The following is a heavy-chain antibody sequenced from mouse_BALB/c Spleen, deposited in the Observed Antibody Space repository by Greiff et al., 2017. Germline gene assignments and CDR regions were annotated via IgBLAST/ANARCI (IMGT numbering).Heavy chain of an antibody. V-gene: IGHV3-2*02. CDR1: GYSITSDYA. D-gene: IGHD1-1*01. CDR3: ARGTTVVERYFDV. Sequence: EVMLVESGPGLVKPSQSLSLTCTVTGYSITSDYAWNWIRQFPGNKLEWMGYISYSGSTSYNPSLKSRISITRDTSKNQFFLQLNSVTTEDTATYYCARGTTVVERYFDVWGAGTTVTVSS. CDR2: ISYSGST. J-gene: IGHJ1*01.